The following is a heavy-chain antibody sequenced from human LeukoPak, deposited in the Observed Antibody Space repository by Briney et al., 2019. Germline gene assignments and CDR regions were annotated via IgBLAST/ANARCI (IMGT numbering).Heavy chain of an antibody. Sequence: GGTLTLSCAASGFTFSSHCLHWVRQAPGKGLVWVSRINSGGRSTTYAASVKGRFTISRDNAKNTLYLQMNSLTAEDTAVYYCAKDLGYASYYYYLEVGGKGTTVTVAS. CDR3: AKDLGYASYYYYLEV. CDR2: INSGGRST. CDR1: GFTFSSHC. D-gene: IGHD5-12*01. V-gene: IGHV3-74*01. J-gene: IGHJ6*03.